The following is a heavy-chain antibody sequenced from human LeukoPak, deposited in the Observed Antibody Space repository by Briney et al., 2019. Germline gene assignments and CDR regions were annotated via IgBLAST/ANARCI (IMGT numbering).Heavy chain of an antibody. J-gene: IGHJ4*02. Sequence: GGSLRLSCAASGFTFSSYEMNWVRQAPGKGLEWVSYISGSGSTIYYADSVKGRFTISRDNAKNSLYLQMNSLRAEDTAVYYCAVRGGSSTGGFDYWGQGTLVTVSS. V-gene: IGHV3-48*03. CDR2: ISGSGSTI. CDR3: AVRGGSSTGGFDY. D-gene: IGHD1-26*01. CDR1: GFTFSSYE.